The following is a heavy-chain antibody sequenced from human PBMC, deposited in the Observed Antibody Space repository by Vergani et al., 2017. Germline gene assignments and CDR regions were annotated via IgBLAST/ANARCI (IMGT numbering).Heavy chain of an antibody. J-gene: IGHJ4*02. Sequence: QVQLVQSGDEVKKPGASLKVSCKAAGYTLTGYYMHWVRQAPGQGLERMGWINTNSGGTNSAQKFQVRVTMTRDTSISTAYMELSRLRADDTAVYYCARDPNWNDAERPVGWGQGTLVTVSS. D-gene: IGHD1-1*01. V-gene: IGHV1-2*02. CDR1: GYTLTGYY. CDR2: INTNSGGT. CDR3: ARDPNWNDAERPVG.